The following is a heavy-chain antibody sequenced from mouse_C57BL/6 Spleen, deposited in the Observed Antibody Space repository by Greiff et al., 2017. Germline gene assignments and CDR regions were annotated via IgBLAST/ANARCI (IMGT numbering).Heavy chain of an antibody. CDR2: IWSGGST. CDR1: GFSLTSYG. V-gene: IGHV2-2*01. D-gene: IGHD3-2*01. CDR3: ARNSDSSHYYAMDY. Sequence: QVQLKESGPGLVQPSQSLSITCTVSGFSLTSYGVHWVRQSPGKGLEWLGVIWSGGSTDYNAAFISRLSISKDNSKSQVFFKMNSLQADDTAIYYCARNSDSSHYYAMDYWGQGTSVTVSS. J-gene: IGHJ4*01.